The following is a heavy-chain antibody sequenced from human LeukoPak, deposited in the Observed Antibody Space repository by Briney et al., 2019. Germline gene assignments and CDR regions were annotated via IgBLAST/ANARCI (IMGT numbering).Heavy chain of an antibody. D-gene: IGHD3-3*01. CDR2: IYTSGST. CDR1: GGSISSYY. Sequence: SETLSLTCTVSGGSISSYYWSWIRQPAGKGLEWIGRIYTSGSTNYNPSLKSRVTMSVDTSKNQFSLKLSSVTAADTAVYYCARNNYDFWSGYSHRVYYYGMDVWGQGTTVTVSS. CDR3: ARNNYDFWSGYSHRVYYYGMDV. J-gene: IGHJ6*02. V-gene: IGHV4-4*07.